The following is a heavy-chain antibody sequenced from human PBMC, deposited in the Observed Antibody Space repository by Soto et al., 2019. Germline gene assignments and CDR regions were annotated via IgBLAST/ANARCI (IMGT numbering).Heavy chain of an antibody. CDR1: GGSITSSSHF. CDR3: ARLVVVAPVANV. V-gene: IGHV4-39*01. CDR2: IYFTGNT. D-gene: IGHD2-2*01. Sequence: SETLSLTCSASGGSITSSSHFWGWVRQPPGKGLEWIGTIYFTGNTYYTPSLKSRLTMSIDTSKNEFSLRLNSVTAADTAVYFCARLVVVAPVANVWGQGTLVTVS. J-gene: IGHJ4*02.